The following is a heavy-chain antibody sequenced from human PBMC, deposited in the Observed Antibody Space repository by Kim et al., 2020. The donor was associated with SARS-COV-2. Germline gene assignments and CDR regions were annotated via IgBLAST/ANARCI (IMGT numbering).Heavy chain of an antibody. CDR3: ARARRATYYYDSGGPTPYYFDY. J-gene: IGHJ4*02. CDR2: ISSSSSTI. D-gene: IGHD3-22*01. CDR1: GFTFSSYS. Sequence: GGSLRLSCAASGFTFSSYSMNWVRQAPGNGLEWVSYISSSSSTIYYADSVKGRFTISRDNAKNSLYLQMNSLRDEDTAVYYCARARRATYYYDSGGPTPYYFDYWGQGTLVTVSS. V-gene: IGHV3-48*02.